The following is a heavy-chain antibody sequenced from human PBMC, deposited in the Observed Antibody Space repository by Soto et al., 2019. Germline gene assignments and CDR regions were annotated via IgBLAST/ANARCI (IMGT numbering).Heavy chain of an antibody. CDR1: GFSLSTSGVG. D-gene: IGHD3-10*01. CDR3: VHRNQLYSYGSAGEDHMGV. J-gene: IGHJ6*02. V-gene: IGHV2-5*02. Sequence: QITLKESGPTLVKPTQTLTLTCTFSGFSLSTSGVGVGWIRQPPGKALEWLALIYWDDDERYSPSLRSRVTITKDTSRNQVVLTMTNMDPVDTATYYCVHRNQLYSYGSAGEDHMGVWGQGTTVTVSS. CDR2: IYWDDDE.